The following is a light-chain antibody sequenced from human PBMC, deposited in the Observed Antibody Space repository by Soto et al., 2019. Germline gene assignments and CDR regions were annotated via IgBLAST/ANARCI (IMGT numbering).Light chain of an antibody. CDR2: AAA. V-gene: IGKV1-39*01. CDR3: QQSYSTPLT. CDR1: QNINNY. Sequence: IQMTQSPSSLSASVGDRVTITCRARQNINNYLNWYQQRPGKAPNLLIYAAASLQSGVPSRFSGSGSGTDFTLTISSLHPEDFATYYCQQSYSTPLTFGGGTKVEIK. J-gene: IGKJ4*01.